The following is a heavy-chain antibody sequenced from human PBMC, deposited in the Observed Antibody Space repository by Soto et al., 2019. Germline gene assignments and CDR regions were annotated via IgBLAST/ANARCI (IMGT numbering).Heavy chain of an antibody. CDR1: GFTFTYYA. CDR3: AKDRDYPRDQFHY. D-gene: IGHD2-2*01. CDR2: ISANGQGI. V-gene: IGHV3-23*01. Sequence: VGSLRLSCTASGFTFTYYAFSWVRQAPGKGLEWVSAISANGQGIYYADSVRGRFTISRDNSKNTVFLHMDSLRAEDTAVYYCAKDRDYPRDQFHYWGQGTLVTVSS. J-gene: IGHJ4*02.